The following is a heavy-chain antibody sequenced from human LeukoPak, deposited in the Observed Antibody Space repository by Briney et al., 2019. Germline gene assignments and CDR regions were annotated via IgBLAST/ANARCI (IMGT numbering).Heavy chain of an antibody. CDR3: ARDSRIMGAPGAFDY. J-gene: IGHJ4*02. Sequence: SGTLSLTCAVSGVSISSTTWWSWVRQPPGKGLEWIGEISHSGNTNYNPSLKSRVTMSVDTSKNQFSLKLSSVTAADTAVYYCARDSRIMGAPGAFDYWGQGTLVTVSS. CDR1: GVSISSTTW. CDR2: ISHSGNT. D-gene: IGHD1-26*01. V-gene: IGHV4-4*02.